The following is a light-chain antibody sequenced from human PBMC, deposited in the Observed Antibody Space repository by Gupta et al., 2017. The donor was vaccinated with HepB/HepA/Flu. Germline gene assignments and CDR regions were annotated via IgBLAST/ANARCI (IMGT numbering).Light chain of an antibody. CDR3: QQYGSPPRT. Sequence: EIVLTQSPGTLSLSPGERATLSCRASRSINSNFLAWYQQKPGQAPSLLIYGVSTRATGIPDRFSGSGSGTDFTLIISRLEPEDFAVYYCQQYGSPPRTFGQGTKLEIK. V-gene: IGKV3-20*01. CDR1: RSINSNF. CDR2: GVS. J-gene: IGKJ1*01.